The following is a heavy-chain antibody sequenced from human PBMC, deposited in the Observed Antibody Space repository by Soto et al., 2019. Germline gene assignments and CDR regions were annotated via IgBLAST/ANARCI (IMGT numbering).Heavy chain of an antibody. CDR3: ARDTSLYCSGGSCYLYNDAFDI. Sequence: GXSVKVSCKASVYTFTSYGISWVRQAPGQGLEWIGWISAYNGNTNYAQKLQGRVTMTTDTSTSTAYMELRSLRSDDTAVYYCARDTSLYCSGGSCYLYNDAFDIWGQGTMVTVSS. CDR1: VYTFTSYG. J-gene: IGHJ3*02. CDR2: ISAYNGNT. V-gene: IGHV1-18*01. D-gene: IGHD2-15*01.